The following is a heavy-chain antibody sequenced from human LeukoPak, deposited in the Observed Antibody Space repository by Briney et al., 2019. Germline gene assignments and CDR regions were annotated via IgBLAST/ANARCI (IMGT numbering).Heavy chain of an antibody. V-gene: IGHV6-1*01. CDR2: TYYRSKWSN. J-gene: IGHJ5*02. D-gene: IGHD3-22*01. Sequence: SQTLSLTCAISGDSVSSNSAAWNWIRQSPSRGLEWLGRTYYRSKWSNDYAVSVKSRITISPDTSKNQFSLQLNSVTPEDTAVYYCARAYYDSSGYALWFDPWGQGTLVTVSS. CDR3: ARAYYDSSGYALWFDP. CDR1: GDSVSSNSAA.